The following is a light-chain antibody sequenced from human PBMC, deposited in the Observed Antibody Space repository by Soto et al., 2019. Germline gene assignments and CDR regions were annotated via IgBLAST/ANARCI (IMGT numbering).Light chain of an antibody. V-gene: IGLV2-14*03. J-gene: IGLJ3*02. CDR1: SSYVGGYNY. Sequence: QSALTQPASVSGSPGQSITISCTGTSSYVGGYNYVSWYQHHPGKAPKLMIYDVTNRPSGVSNRFSGSKSGNTASLTISGLQAEDEADYYCTSYTTSSPYLVFGGVTKLTVL. CDR3: TSYTTSSPYLV. CDR2: DVT.